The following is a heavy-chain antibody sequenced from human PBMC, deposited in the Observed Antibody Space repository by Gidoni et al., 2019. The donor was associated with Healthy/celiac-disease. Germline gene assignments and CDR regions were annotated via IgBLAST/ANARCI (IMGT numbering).Heavy chain of an antibody. J-gene: IGHJ3*02. Sequence: QVQLVQSGAEVKKPGASVKVSCKASGSTFTGYYMHWVRQAPGQGLEWMGWINPNSGGTNYAQKFQGRVTMTRDTSISTAYMELSRLRSDDTAVYYCARGPRSIAAAGTAGAFDIWGQGTMVTVSS. CDR1: GSTFTGYY. CDR3: ARGPRSIAAAGTAGAFDI. V-gene: IGHV1-2*02. CDR2: INPNSGGT. D-gene: IGHD6-13*01.